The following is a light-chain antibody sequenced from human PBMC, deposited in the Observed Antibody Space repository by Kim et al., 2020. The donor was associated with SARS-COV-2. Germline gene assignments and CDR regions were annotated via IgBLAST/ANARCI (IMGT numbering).Light chain of an antibody. CDR1: KSVITY. CDR2: DAS. J-gene: IGKJ4*01. V-gene: IGKV3-11*01. CDR3: HHRSDWPLT. Sequence: EIVLTQSPATLSLSPGERATLSCRASKSVITYLAWYQQKPGQAPRLLIYDASNRATGIPARFTGSGSGTDFTLTISSLEPEDFAVYYCHHRSDWPLTFGGGTKVDIK.